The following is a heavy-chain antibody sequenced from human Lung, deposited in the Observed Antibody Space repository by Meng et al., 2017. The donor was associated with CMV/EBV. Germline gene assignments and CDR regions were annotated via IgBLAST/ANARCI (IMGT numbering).Heavy chain of an antibody. CDR1: GYTFTSSS. J-gene: IGHJ4*02. Sequence: QVQLVQSGSELKKPGDSVKVSCQAAGYTFTSSSMNWVRRAPGQGLEWMGWININTGNPTYAQGFTGRFVFSLDTSVSTAYLQIDSLKADDTAVYYCARGNGWRFDYWGQGTLVTVSS. CDR2: ININTGNP. D-gene: IGHD6-19*01. CDR3: ARGNGWRFDY. V-gene: IGHV7-4-1*01.